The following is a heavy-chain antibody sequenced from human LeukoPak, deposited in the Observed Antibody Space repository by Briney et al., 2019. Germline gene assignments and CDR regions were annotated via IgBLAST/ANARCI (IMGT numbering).Heavy chain of an antibody. CDR2: FDPEDGET. CDR1: GYTLTELS. J-gene: IGHJ4*02. Sequence: GASVKVSCKVSGYTLTELSMHWVRQAPGKGLEWMGGFDPEDGETIYAQKFQGRVTMTEDTSTDTAYMELSSLRSEDTAVYYCARDPGYGSGRIYYMDVWGQETLVTVSS. V-gene: IGHV1-24*01. D-gene: IGHD3-10*01. CDR3: ARDPGYGSGRIYYMDV.